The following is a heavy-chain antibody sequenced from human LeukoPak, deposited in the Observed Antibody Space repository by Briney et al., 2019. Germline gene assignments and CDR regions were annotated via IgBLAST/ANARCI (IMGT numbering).Heavy chain of an antibody. V-gene: IGHV4-59*08. CDR3: ARHGILAGYEYFDY. CDR1: GFTFSSYW. Sequence: GSLRLSCAASGFTFSSYWMSWIRQPPGKGLEWIGTIYSNGSANYNPSLKSRVTISVDRSKKQFFLKLSSVTAADTAFYYCARHGILAGYEYFDYWGQGTLVTVSS. CDR2: IYSNGSA. D-gene: IGHD3-9*01. J-gene: IGHJ4*02.